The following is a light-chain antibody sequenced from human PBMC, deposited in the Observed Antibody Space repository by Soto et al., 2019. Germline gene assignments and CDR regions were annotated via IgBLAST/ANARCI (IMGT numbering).Light chain of an antibody. CDR2: GAS. V-gene: IGKV3-15*01. Sequence: VMTQSPTTLSVSPGERATLSCRASHSVGSNLAWYQQNHGQAPRLLIYGASTRATGVPARFSGSGSATQFTLTISSLQSEDFGFYYCQQYKQWPVAFGGGTKVEIK. CDR1: HSVGSN. J-gene: IGKJ4*01. CDR3: QQYKQWPVA.